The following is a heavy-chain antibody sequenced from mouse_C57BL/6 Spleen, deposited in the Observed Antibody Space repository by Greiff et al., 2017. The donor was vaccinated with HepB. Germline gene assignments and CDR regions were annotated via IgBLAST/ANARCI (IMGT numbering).Heavy chain of an antibody. CDR3: ARDGPYYSNLFAY. D-gene: IGHD2-5*01. Sequence: VQLQQSGAELVKPGASVKISCKASGYAFSSYWMNWVKQRPGKGLEWIGQIYPGDGDTNYNGKFKGKATLTADKSSSTAYMQLSSLTSEDSAVYICARDGPYYSNLFAYWGQGTLVTVSA. V-gene: IGHV1-80*01. J-gene: IGHJ3*01. CDR1: GYAFSSYW. CDR2: IYPGDGDT.